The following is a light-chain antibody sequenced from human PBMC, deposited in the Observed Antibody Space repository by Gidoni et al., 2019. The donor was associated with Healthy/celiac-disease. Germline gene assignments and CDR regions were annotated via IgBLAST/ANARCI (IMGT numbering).Light chain of an antibody. CDR1: KLGDKY. Sequence: SYELTQPPSMSVSPGQTASITCSGHKLGDKYACWYQQKPGQSHLLVIYQDSKRPSGIPERFSGSNSGNTATLTISGTQAMDEADYYCQAWDSSTVVFGGGTKLTVL. V-gene: IGLV3-1*01. J-gene: IGLJ2*01. CDR3: QAWDSSTVV. CDR2: QDS.